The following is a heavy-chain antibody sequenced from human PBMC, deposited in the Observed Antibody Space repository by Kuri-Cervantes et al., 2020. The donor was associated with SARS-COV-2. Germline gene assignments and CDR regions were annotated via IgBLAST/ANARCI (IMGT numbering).Heavy chain of an antibody. CDR1: GYTFTSYG. CDR3: ARVYCSGGSCYSLDY. V-gene: IGHV1-18*01. D-gene: IGHD2-15*01. Sequence: ASVKVSCKASGYTFTSYGISWVRQAPGQGLKWMGWISAYNGNTNYAQKLQGRVTMTTDTSTSTAYMELRSLRSDDTAVYYCARVYCSGGSCYSLDYWGQGTLVTVSS. J-gene: IGHJ4*02. CDR2: ISAYNGNT.